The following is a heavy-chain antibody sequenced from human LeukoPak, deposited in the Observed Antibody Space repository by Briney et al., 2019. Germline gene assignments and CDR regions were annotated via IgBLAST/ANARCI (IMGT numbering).Heavy chain of an antibody. CDR1: GYTFTSYD. V-gene: IGHV1-8*01. CDR3: ARQNSGSPSYNFDY. CDR2: MNPNGGNT. D-gene: IGHD1-26*01. J-gene: IGHJ4*02. Sequence: ASVKVSCKASGYTFTSYDINWVRQATGQGLEWMGWMNPNGGNTGYAQKFQGRVTMTRNTSISTAYMELSSLRSEDTAVYYCARQNSGSPSYNFDYWGQGTLVTVSS.